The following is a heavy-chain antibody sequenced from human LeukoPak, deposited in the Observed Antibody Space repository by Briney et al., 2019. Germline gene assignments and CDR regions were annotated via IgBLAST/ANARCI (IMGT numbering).Heavy chain of an antibody. Sequence: SETLSLTCTLSGGSVSSGSSYWNWIRQPPGKGLEWIGNIFYSGSTNYNPSLKSRVTISVNTSRNQFSLKLTSVTAADTAVYYCARESCGGGSCGRFDSWGQGTLVTVSS. V-gene: IGHV4-61*01. CDR3: ARESCGGGSCGRFDS. CDR2: IFYSGST. CDR1: GGSVSSGSSY. J-gene: IGHJ4*02. D-gene: IGHD2-15*01.